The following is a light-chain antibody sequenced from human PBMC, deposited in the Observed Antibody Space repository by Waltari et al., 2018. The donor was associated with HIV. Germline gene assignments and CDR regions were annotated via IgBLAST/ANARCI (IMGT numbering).Light chain of an antibody. J-gene: IGLJ2*01. V-gene: IGLV2-8*01. CDR3: SSYAGSNNYVV. Sequence: QPALTQPPSASGSPGQPVTIACTGTSSDVGGYNYVSWYQQYPGKAPKLMIYEVTKRPSGGPDRFSGSKSGNTASLTVSGLQAEDESDYYCSSYAGSNNYVVFGGGTRLTVL. CDR1: SSDVGGYNY. CDR2: EVT.